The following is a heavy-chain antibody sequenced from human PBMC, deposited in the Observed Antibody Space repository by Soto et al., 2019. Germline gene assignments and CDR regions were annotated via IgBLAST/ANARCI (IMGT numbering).Heavy chain of an antibody. Sequence: AGSLRLSCAASGLTFSSYAMHWVRQAPGKGLEWVAVISYDGSNKYYADSVKGRFTISRDNSKNTLYLQMSSLRSEDTAVYYCATRYSIHDAFDIWGQGTMVTVSS. V-gene: IGHV3-30-3*01. J-gene: IGHJ3*02. CDR2: ISYDGSNK. CDR3: ATRYSIHDAFDI. CDR1: GLTFSSYA. D-gene: IGHD4-4*01.